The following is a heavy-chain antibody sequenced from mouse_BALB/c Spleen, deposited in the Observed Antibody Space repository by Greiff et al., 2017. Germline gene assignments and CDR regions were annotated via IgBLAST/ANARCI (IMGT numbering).Heavy chain of an antibody. Sequence: VMLVESGPGLVAPSQSLSITCTVSGFSLTSYGVHWVRQPPGKGLEWLGVIWAGGSTNYNSALMSRLSISKDNSKSQVFLKMNSLQTDDTAMYYCARAYYRYAMDYWGQGTSVTVSS. V-gene: IGHV2-9*02. D-gene: IGHD2-14*01. CDR2: IWAGGST. CDR3: ARAYYRYAMDY. J-gene: IGHJ4*01. CDR1: GFSLTSYG.